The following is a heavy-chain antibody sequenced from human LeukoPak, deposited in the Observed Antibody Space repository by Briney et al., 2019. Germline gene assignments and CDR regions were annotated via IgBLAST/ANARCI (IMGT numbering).Heavy chain of an antibody. D-gene: IGHD3-3*01. J-gene: IGHJ3*02. V-gene: IGHV4-34*01. CDR1: GGSYISYY. Sequence: SETLSLTCAVYGGSYISYYWSWIRQPPGKGLEWIGEINHSGSTNYNPSLKSRVTISVDTSKNQFSLKLSSVTAADTAVYYCARSPYYDFWSGYYTRAFDIWGQGTMVTVSS. CDR3: ARSPYYDFWSGYYTRAFDI. CDR2: INHSGST.